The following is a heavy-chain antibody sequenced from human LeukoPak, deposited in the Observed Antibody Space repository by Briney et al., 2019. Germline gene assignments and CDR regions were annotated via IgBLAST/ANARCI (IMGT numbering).Heavy chain of an antibody. CDR3: TREGAYDSGTYGAGDY. D-gene: IGHD3-10*01. CDR1: GFNFSNYW. J-gene: IGHJ4*02. Sequence: GSLRLSCTASGFNFSNYWMHWVRQAPGKGLVWVSRLNTGGNSTIYADSVKGRFIISRDNAKSTLYLQMNSLRADDTGVYYCTREGAYDSGTYGAGDYWGQGTLVTVSS. V-gene: IGHV3-74*01. CDR2: LNTGGNST.